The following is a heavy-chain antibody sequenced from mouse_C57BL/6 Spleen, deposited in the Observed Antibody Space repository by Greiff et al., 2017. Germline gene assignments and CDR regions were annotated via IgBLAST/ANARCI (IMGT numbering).Heavy chain of an antibody. CDR3: GIYREGSPYDMDY. J-gene: IGHJ4*01. Sequence: VQLQQPGAELVKPGASVKLSCKASGYTFTSYWMHWVKQRPGQGLEWIGRIHPSDSDTNYNQKFKGKATLTVDKSSSTAYMQLSSLTTEESAVYYWGIYREGSPYDMDYWGQGTSVTGAS. CDR2: IHPSDSDT. V-gene: IGHV1-74*04. CDR1: GYTFTSYW.